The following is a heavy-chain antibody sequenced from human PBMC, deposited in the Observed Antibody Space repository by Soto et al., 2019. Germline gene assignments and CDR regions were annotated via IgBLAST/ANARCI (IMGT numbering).Heavy chain of an antibody. D-gene: IGHD6-19*01. J-gene: IGHJ6*02. Sequence: QEQLAESGGGVVQPGTSLRLSCAASGFNFSTYGMHWVRQVPGQGPEWVAVISYDGSKETYADSVKGRFTISRDNSKNTLYLQMNSLRVEDTALYYWAKDGRQWLIYYYYGMDVWGQGTSVTVSS. CDR3: AKDGRQWLIYYYYGMDV. CDR1: GFNFSTYG. V-gene: IGHV3-30*18. CDR2: ISYDGSKE.